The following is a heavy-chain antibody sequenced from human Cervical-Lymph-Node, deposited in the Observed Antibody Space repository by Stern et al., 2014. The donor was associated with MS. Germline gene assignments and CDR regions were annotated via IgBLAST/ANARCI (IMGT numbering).Heavy chain of an antibody. V-gene: IGHV1-3*04. CDR1: GYTFTNNA. CDR3: ARGFDGTFDF. CDR2: VITGNGDT. J-gene: IGHJ3*01. Sequence: VQLMHSGAEVKKPGASVKVSCKASGYTFTNNALHWVRQAPGQRLEWMGWVITGNGDTKISQKFQGRVTISRDTSANTAYMEVSTLRSEDTAVYYCARGFDGTFDFWGQGTMVAVSS. D-gene: IGHD3-22*01.